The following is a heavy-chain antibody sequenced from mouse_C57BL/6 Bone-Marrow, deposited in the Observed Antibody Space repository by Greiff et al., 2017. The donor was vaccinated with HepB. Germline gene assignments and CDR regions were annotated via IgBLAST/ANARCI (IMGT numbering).Heavy chain of an antibody. V-gene: IGHV1-54*01. J-gene: IGHJ2*01. CDR2: INPGSGGT. D-gene: IGHD2-12*01. CDR3: ARSGRRGFDY. CDR1: GYAFTNYL. Sequence: QVQLQQSGAELVRPGTSVKVSCKASGYAFTNYLIEWVKQRPGQGLEWIGVINPGSGGTNYNEKFKGKATLTADKSSSTAYMQLSSLTSEDSAVYCCARSGRRGFDYWGQGTTLTVSS.